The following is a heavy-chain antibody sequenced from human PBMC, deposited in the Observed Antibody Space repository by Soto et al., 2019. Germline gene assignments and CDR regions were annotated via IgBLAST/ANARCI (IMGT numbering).Heavy chain of an antibody. J-gene: IGHJ6*02. V-gene: IGHV4-34*01. D-gene: IGHD3-16*01. CDR3: ARGYQRMIYYYYGMDV. Sequence: QVRLQQWGAGLLKPSETLSLTCAVYGGSFSGYYWSWIRQPPGKGLEWIGEINHSGSTNYNPSLKSGVTISVDTSKNQFSLKLSSVTAADTAVYYCARGYQRMIYYYYGMDVWGQGTTVTVSS. CDR1: GGSFSGYY. CDR2: INHSGST.